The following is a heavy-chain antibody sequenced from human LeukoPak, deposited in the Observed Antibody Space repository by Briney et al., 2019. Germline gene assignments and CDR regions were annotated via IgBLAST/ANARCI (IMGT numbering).Heavy chain of an antibody. CDR1: GGSVSIGRYY. D-gene: IGHD1-26*01. Sequence: SQTLSLTCSVSGGSVSIGRYYWTWIRQPAGKGLEWIGRFYTTGSTNYNPSLESRVTISVDMSKNQFSLKLSSVTAADTAVYFCARETTLGPTSRMDVWGKGTTVTVSS. CDR3: ARETTLGPTSRMDV. CDR2: FYTTGST. J-gene: IGHJ6*04. V-gene: IGHV4-61*02.